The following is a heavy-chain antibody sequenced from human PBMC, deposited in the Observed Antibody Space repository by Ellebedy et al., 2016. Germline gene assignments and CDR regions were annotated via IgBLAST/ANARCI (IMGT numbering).Heavy chain of an antibody. CDR1: GGSFSGYY. D-gene: IGHD5-24*01. CDR2: INHSGST. CDR3: AVERGGRGMATTHRQEY. Sequence: SETLSLTCAVYGGSFSGYYWSWIRQPPGKGLEWIGEINHSGSTNYNPSLKSRVTISVDTSKNQFSLKLSSVTAADTAVYYCAVERGGRGMATTHRQEYWGQGTLVTVSS. V-gene: IGHV4-34*01. J-gene: IGHJ4*02.